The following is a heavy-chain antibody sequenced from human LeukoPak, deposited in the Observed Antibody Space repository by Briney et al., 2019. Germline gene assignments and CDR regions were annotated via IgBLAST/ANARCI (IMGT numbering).Heavy chain of an antibody. V-gene: IGHV3-13*01. CDR1: GFTFSSHD. CDR2: IDIAGDT. CDR3: TRVNRNAFDI. D-gene: IGHD1-14*01. J-gene: IGHJ3*02. Sequence: GGSLRLSCAASGFTFSSHDMHWVRQATGKGLEWVSAIDIAGDTYYPGSVKGRFTISREDAKNSLYLQMNSLRAGDTAVYYCTRVNRNAFDIWGQGTMVTVSS.